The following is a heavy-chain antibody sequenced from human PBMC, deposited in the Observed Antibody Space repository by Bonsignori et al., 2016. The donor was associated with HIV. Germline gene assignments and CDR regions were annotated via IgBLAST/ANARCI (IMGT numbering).Heavy chain of an antibody. CDR1: GFTFSSYA. J-gene: IGHJ5*02. Sequence: GGSLRLSCAASGFTFSSYAMHWVRQAPGKGLEWVAVISYDGSNKYYADSVKGRFTISRDNSKNTLYLQMNSLRAEDTAVYYCARDYRTITFGGVIGPWGQGTLVTVSS. CDR3: ARDYRTITFGGVIGP. CDR2: ISYDGSNK. V-gene: IGHV3-30-3*01. D-gene: IGHD3-16*01.